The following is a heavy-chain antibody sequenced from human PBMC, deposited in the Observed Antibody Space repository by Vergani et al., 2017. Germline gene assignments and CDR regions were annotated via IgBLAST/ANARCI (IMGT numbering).Heavy chain of an antibody. CDR1: GVSINSRYY. J-gene: IGHJ4*02. CDR3: ARAEVSTNFYGQSYYLDY. D-gene: IGHD2/OR15-2a*01. Sequence: QVQLQESGPGLVKSSQTLSLTCRVSGVSINSRYYWTWVRPPAGKGLQWLGRVYFTGSTNYNPSLRSRLSLSIDTSLNEFSLKLHSVSADDSAMYFCARAEVSTNFYGQSYYLDYWGQGIPVTVSS. CDR2: VYFTGST. V-gene: IGHV4-4*07.